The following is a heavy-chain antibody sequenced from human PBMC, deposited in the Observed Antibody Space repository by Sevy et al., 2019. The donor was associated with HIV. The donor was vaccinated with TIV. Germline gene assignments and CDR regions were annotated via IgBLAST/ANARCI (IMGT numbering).Heavy chain of an antibody. CDR2: IYYSGSI. CDR3: ARGAPREYSSSSGYYFDY. CDR1: GGSISSGGYY. D-gene: IGHD6-6*01. V-gene: IGHV4-31*03. J-gene: IGHJ4*02. Sequence: SETLSLTCTVSGGSISSGGYYWSWIRQHPGKGLEWIGYIYYSGSIYYNPSLKSRVTISVDTSKNQFSLKLSSVTAADTAVYYCARGAPREYSSSSGYYFDYWGQGTLVTVSS.